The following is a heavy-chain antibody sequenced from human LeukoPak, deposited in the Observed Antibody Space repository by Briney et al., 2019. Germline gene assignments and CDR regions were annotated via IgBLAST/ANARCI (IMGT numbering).Heavy chain of an antibody. CDR3: AGGRYCSSTSCFDY. J-gene: IGHJ4*02. D-gene: IGHD2-2*01. CDR1: GFTFSSYW. CDR2: IKQDGSEK. Sequence: PGGSLRLSCAASGFTFSSYWMSWVRQAPGKGLEWVANIKQDGSEKYYVDSVKGRFTISRDNAKNSLYLQMNSLRAEDTAVYYCAGGRYCSSTSCFDYWGQGTLVTVSS. V-gene: IGHV3-7*01.